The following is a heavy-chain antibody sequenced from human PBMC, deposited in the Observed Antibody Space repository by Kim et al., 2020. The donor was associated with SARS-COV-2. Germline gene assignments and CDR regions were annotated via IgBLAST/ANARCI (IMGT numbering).Heavy chain of an antibody. CDR3: ARGKRSYGSGSFDY. CDR2: VNPNSGNT. J-gene: IGHJ4*02. V-gene: IGHV1-8*01. CDR1: GYTFTSYD. Sequence: ASVKVSCKASGYTFTSYDINWVRQATGQGLEWMGWVNPNSGNTGYAQKFQGRVTMTRNTSISTAYMELSSLRSEDTAVYYCARGKRSYGSGSFDYWGQGTLVTVSS. D-gene: IGHD3-10*01.